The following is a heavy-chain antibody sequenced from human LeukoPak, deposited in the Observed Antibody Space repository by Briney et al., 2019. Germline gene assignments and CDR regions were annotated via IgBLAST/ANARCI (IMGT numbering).Heavy chain of an antibody. J-gene: IGHJ3*02. D-gene: IGHD6-19*01. CDR3: ARSSGWTDAFDI. Sequence: ASVKVSCKASGYIFTGYYIHWVRQAPGQGLEWMGWINPNSGGTNYAQKFQGRVTMTRDTSISTAYMELSRLRSDDTAVYYCARSSGWTDAFDIWGQGTMVTVSS. V-gene: IGHV1-2*02. CDR2: INPNSGGT. CDR1: GYIFTGYY.